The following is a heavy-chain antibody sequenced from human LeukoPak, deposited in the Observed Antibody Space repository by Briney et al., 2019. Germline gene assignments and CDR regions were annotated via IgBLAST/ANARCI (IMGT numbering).Heavy chain of an antibody. V-gene: IGHV1-18*01. D-gene: IGHD3-16*01. J-gene: IGHJ4*02. Sequence: ASVKVSCKASGYTFTSYGINWVRQAPGQGLEWMGWISAYNSNTHYAQKLQGRVTMTTDTSTSTAYMELSSLRSEDTAVYYCARDNDSRDPPHFDYWGQGTLVTVSS. CDR1: GYTFTSYG. CDR3: ARDNDSRDPPHFDY. CDR2: ISAYNSNT.